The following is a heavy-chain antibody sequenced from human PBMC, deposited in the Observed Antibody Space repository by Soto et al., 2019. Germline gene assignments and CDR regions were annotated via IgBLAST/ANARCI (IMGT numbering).Heavy chain of an antibody. J-gene: IGHJ3*02. Sequence: PGGSLRLSCAASGFTFSDHYMDWVRQAPGKGLEWVGRTRNKANSYTTEYAASVKGRFTISRDDSKNSLYLQMNSLKTEDTAVYYCAMFFYYYGSGSYYNGRDAFDIWGQGTMVTVSS. CDR1: GFTFSDHY. CDR3: AMFFYYYGSGSYYNGRDAFDI. V-gene: IGHV3-72*01. CDR2: TRNKANSYTT. D-gene: IGHD3-10*01.